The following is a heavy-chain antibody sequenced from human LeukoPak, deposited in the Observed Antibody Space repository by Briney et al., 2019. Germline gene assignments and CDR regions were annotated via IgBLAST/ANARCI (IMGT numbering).Heavy chain of an antibody. D-gene: IGHD6-19*01. Sequence: ASVKVSCQASGYRFTNYGVSWVRQAPGQGLEWVGWISAHYGETKYGEKFQDRVTLTTDASTSTAYMELRSLRSDDTAVYYCARVETSSGWYGEVDYWGQGTLVTVSS. V-gene: IGHV1-18*04. J-gene: IGHJ4*02. CDR2: ISAHYGET. CDR3: ARVETSSGWYGEVDY. CDR1: GYRFTNYG.